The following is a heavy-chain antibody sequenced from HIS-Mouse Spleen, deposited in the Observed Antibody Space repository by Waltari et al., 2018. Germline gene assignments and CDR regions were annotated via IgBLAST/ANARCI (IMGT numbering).Heavy chain of an antibody. CDR1: GGTFSSYA. V-gene: IGHV1-69*01. Sequence: QVQLVQSGAEVKKPGSSVKVSCKASGGTFSSYAISWVRPAPGQGLEWMGGIIPIFGTANYAQKFQGRVTITADESTSTAYMELSSLRSEDTAVYYCATRQKYCSGGSCYSGFDYWGQGTLVTVSS. CDR2: IIPIFGTA. CDR3: ATRQKYCSGGSCYSGFDY. D-gene: IGHD2-15*01. J-gene: IGHJ4*02.